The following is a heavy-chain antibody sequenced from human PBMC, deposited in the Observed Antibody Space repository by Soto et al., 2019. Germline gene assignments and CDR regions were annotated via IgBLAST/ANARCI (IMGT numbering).Heavy chain of an antibody. D-gene: IGHD2-2*01. CDR3: ARHVPYCSDTSHCAYGMDV. Sequence: ASVKVSCKASGYTFTSYAMHLVRQAPGQRLEWMGWINAGNGNTKYSQKFQGRVTITRDTSASTAYMELSSLRSEDTAVYYCARHVPYCSDTSHCAYGMDVWGQGTTVTVSS. J-gene: IGHJ6*02. CDR1: GYTFTSYA. V-gene: IGHV1-3*01. CDR2: INAGNGNT.